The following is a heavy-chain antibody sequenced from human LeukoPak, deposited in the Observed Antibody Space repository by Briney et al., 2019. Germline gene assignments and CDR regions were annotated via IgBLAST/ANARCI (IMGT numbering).Heavy chain of an antibody. D-gene: IGHD5-24*01. CDR2: IYYSGST. Sequence: PSETLSLTCTVSGGSISSGGYYWSWIRQHPGKGLEWIGYIYYSGSTYYNPSLKSRVTISVDTSKNQFSLKLSSVTAADTAVYYCARDRSSPDGLDAFDIWGQGTMVTVSS. CDR3: ARDRSSPDGLDAFDI. J-gene: IGHJ3*02. CDR1: GGSISSGGYY. V-gene: IGHV4-31*03.